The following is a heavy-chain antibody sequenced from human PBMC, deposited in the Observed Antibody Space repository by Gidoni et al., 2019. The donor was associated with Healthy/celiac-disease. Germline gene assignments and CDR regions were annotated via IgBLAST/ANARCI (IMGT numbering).Heavy chain of an antibody. CDR1: GGSFSGYY. V-gene: IGHV4-34*01. CDR3: ARGRSSSWGYYYYYGMDV. Sequence: QVQLQQWGAGLLKPSETLSLTCAVYGGSFSGYYWSWIRQPPGKGLEWIGEINHSGSTNYNPSLKSRVTISVDTSKNQFSLKLSSVTAADTAVYYCARGRSSSWGYYYYYGMDVWGQGTTVTVSS. CDR2: INHSGST. J-gene: IGHJ6*02. D-gene: IGHD6-13*01.